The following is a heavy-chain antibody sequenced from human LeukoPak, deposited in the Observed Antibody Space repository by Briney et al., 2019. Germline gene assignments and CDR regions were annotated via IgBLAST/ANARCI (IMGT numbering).Heavy chain of an antibody. D-gene: IGHD4-17*01. Sequence: GESLKIPCKGSGYSFTSYWIGWVRQIPGQGLEWMGIINPGDSDTRYSPSFQGHVTFSGDKSTSTAYLQWSSLKASDTAMYYCARQGTAVTHEGAFDIWGQGTMVTVS. V-gene: IGHV5-51*01. J-gene: IGHJ3*02. CDR2: INPGDSDT. CDR1: GYSFTSYW. CDR3: ARQGTAVTHEGAFDI.